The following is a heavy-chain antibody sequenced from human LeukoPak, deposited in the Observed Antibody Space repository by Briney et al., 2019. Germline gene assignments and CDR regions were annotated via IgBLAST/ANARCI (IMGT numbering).Heavy chain of an antibody. CDR3: ARSPTKRVPEDY. CDR2: IFHSGST. D-gene: IGHD2-2*01. J-gene: IGHJ4*02. CDR1: SGSIFSSNW. V-gene: IGHV4-4*02. Sequence: PSETLSLTCAVSSGSIFSSNWWSWVRQPPGKGLEWIGQIFHSGSTSYSPSLKSRVTISVDKSKNQFSLRLTSATAADTAVYYCARSPTKRVPEDYWGQGTLVTVSS.